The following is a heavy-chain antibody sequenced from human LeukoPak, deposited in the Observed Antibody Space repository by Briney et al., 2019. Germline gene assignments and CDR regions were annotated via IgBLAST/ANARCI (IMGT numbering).Heavy chain of an antibody. V-gene: IGHV1-8*03. CDR3: ARGPTLQAARYNWFDP. J-gene: IGHJ5*02. CDR2: MNPNSGNT. CDR1: GYTVTSYD. Sequence: GASVKVSCKAAGYTVTSYDINWGRHATGQGLEWMGWMNPNSGNTGYAQKFQGRVTITRNTSISTAYMELSSLRSEDTAVYYCARGPTLQAARYNWFDPWGHGTLVTVSS. D-gene: IGHD2-2*01.